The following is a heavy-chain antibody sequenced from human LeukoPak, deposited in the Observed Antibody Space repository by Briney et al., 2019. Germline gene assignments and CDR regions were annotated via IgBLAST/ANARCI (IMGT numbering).Heavy chain of an antibody. D-gene: IGHD3-3*01. J-gene: IGHJ4*02. CDR3: ARAPGLRFLEWLPHFDY. CDR2: IYYSGST. CDR1: GGSISSYY. Sequence: SETLSLTCTVSGGSISSYYWSWIRQPPGKGLEWIGYIYYSGSTNYNPSLKSRVTISVDTSKNQFSLKLSSVTAADTAVYYCARAPGLRFLEWLPHFDYWGQGTLVTVSS. V-gene: IGHV4-59*01.